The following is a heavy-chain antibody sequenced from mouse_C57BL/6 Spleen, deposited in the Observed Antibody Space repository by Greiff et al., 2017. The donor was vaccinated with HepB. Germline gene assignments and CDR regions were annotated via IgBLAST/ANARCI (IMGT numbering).Heavy chain of an antibody. J-gene: IGHJ3*01. D-gene: IGHD1-1*02. CDR3: ATMASQGLFAY. CDR1: GYTFTDYN. Sequence: VQLQQSGPELVKPGASVKIPCKASGYTFTDYNMDWVKQSHGKSLEWIGDINPNNGGTIYNQKFKGKATLTVDKSSSTAYMELRSLTSEDTAVYYCATMASQGLFAYWGQGTLVTVSA. CDR2: INPNNGGT. V-gene: IGHV1-18*01.